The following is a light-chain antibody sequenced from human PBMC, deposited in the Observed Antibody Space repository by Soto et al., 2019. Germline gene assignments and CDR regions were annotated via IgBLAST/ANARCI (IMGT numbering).Light chain of an antibody. V-gene: IGLV2-14*01. Sequence: QSALTQPASVSGSPGQSVTISCTGTSSDVGGYDYVSWYQQHPGTAPKLILYEVNNRPSGVSNRFSGSKSGNTASLIISGLQTEDEANYYCSSYTTIKTVVFGGGTKLTVL. CDR3: SSYTTIKTVV. J-gene: IGLJ2*01. CDR1: SSDVGGYDY. CDR2: EVN.